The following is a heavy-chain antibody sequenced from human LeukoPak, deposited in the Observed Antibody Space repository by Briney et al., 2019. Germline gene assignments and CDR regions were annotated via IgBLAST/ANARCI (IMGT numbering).Heavy chain of an antibody. CDR2: IYYSGST. CDR1: GGSISSYY. CDR3: ARTVITAAAFDL. J-gene: IGHJ4*02. V-gene: IGHV4-59*01. Sequence: ASETLSLTCTVSGGSISSYYWSWIRQPPGKGLEWIGYIYYSGSTNYNPSLKSRVTISVDTSKNQFSLKLSSVTAADTAVYYCARTVITAAAFDLWGQGTLVTVSS. D-gene: IGHD6-13*01.